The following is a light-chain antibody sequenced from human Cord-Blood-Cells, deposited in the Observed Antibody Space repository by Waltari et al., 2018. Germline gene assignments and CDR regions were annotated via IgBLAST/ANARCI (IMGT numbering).Light chain of an antibody. V-gene: IGLV5-45*01. J-gene: IGLJ3*02. CDR2: YKSDSDK. CDR1: SGINVGTYR. CDR3: MIWHSSAWV. Sequence: QAVLTQLASLYASPGASASLTCTLRSGINVGTYRIYWYQQKPGSPPQYLLRYKSDSDKQQGSGVPSRFSGSKDASANAGILLISGLQSEDEADYYCMIWHSSAWVFGGGTKLTVL.